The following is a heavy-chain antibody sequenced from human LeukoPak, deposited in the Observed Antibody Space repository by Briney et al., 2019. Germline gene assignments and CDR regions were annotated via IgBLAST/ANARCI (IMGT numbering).Heavy chain of an antibody. D-gene: IGHD3-22*01. Sequence: PSETLSLTCTVSGGSITSYYWSWIRQPPGKGLEWIGYIYYSGSTNYNPSLKSRVTISVDTSKNQFSLKLTSVTAADTAVYYCVRTTYHYDSSAYYSGYFDYWGQGTLVTVSS. J-gene: IGHJ4*02. V-gene: IGHV4-59*01. CDR3: VRTTYHYDSSAYYSGYFDY. CDR2: IYYSGST. CDR1: GGSITSYY.